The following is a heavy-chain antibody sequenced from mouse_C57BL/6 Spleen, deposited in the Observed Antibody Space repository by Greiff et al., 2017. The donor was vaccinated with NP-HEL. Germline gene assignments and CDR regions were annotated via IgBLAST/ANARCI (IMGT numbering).Heavy chain of an antibody. Sequence: EVKLVESGGGLVQPGGSLKLSCAASGFTFSDYYMYWVRQTPEKRLEWVAYISNGGGSTYYPDTVKGRFTISRDNAKNTLYLQMIRLKSEDTAMYYCARRLITGHYYAMDYWGQGTSVTVSS. V-gene: IGHV5-12*01. J-gene: IGHJ4*01. CDR3: ARRLITGHYYAMDY. CDR2: ISNGGGST. CDR1: GFTFSDYY. D-gene: IGHD1-3*01.